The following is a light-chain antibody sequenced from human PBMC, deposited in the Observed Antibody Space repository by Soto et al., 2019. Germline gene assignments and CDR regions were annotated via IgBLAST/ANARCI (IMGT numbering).Light chain of an antibody. CDR1: QSVSSY. CDR3: QQYDNWPIT. V-gene: IGKV3-15*01. CDR2: GAS. Sequence: EKVMTQSPATLSVSPGERSTLSCRASQSVSSYLAWYQQKPGQAPRLLIYGASNRATDIPGRFSGSGSGTEFTLTISSLQSEDFAVYYCQQYDNWPITFGQGTRLEIK. J-gene: IGKJ5*01.